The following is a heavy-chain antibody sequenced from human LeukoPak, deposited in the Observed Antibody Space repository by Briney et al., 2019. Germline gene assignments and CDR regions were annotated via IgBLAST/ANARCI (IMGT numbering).Heavy chain of an antibody. J-gene: IGHJ4*02. CDR3: AREVLGFDY. CDR1: GFTFSSYA. V-gene: IGHV3-23*01. D-gene: IGHD4/OR15-4a*01. CDR2: ISGSGGNT. Sequence: PGGFLRLSCAASGFTFSSYAMSWVRQAPGKGLEWVSVISGSGGNTYYADSVKGRFTISRDNSKNTLYLQMNSLRAEDRAVYYCAREVLGFDYWGQGTLVTVSS.